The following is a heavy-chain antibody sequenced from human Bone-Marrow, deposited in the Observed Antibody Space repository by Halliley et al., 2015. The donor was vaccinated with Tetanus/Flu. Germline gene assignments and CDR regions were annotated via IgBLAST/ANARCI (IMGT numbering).Heavy chain of an antibody. Sequence: HDGRKKCYADSVKGRFTVSRDNSKNTLFLQMSSLGAEDTAMYFCAKDQVRLTVVVTAMGVFDLWGQGTMVTVSS. J-gene: IGHJ3*01. D-gene: IGHD2-21*02. V-gene: IGHV3-30*18. CDR3: AKDQVRLTVVVTAMGVFDL. CDR2: HDGRKK.